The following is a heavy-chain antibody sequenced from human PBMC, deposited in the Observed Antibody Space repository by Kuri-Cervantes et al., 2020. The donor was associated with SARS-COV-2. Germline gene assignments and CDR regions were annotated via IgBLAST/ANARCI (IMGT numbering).Heavy chain of an antibody. CDR2: INPNSGGT. Sequence: ASVKVSCKATGYTFTGYYMHWVRQAPRQGLEWMGWINPNSGGTNYAQKFQGWVTMTRGTSISTVYMELSRLRSDDTAVYYRARGMVRGLIQSYYYGMDVWGQGTTVTVSS. J-gene: IGHJ6*02. V-gene: IGHV1-2*04. CDR1: GYTFTGYY. CDR3: ARGMVRGLIQSYYYGMDV. D-gene: IGHD3-10*01.